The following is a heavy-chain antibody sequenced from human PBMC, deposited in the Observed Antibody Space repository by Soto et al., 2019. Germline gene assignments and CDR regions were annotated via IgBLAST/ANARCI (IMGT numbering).Heavy chain of an antibody. CDR2: ISSSSSTI. CDR1: GFTFSSYS. Sequence: GGSLRLSCAASGFTFSSYSMNWVRQAPGKGLEWVSYISSSSSTIYYADSVKGRFTISRDNAKNSLYLQMNSLRDEDTAVYYCARSYCSGGSCSAEQTNWFEPWGQGTLVTVSS. D-gene: IGHD2-15*01. CDR3: ARSYCSGGSCSAEQTNWFEP. J-gene: IGHJ5*02. V-gene: IGHV3-48*02.